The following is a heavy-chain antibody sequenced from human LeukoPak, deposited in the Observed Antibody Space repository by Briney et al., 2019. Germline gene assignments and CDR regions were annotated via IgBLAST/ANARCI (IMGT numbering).Heavy chain of an antibody. V-gene: IGHV3-30*04. CDR1: GFTFSSYA. Sequence: GGSLRLSCAASGFTFSSYAMHWVRQAPGKGLEWVAVISYDGSNKYYADSVKGRFTTSRDNSKNTLYLQMNSLRAEDTAVYYCARGDQYSSGWHDAFDIWGQGTMVTVSS. J-gene: IGHJ3*02. CDR2: ISYDGSNK. D-gene: IGHD6-19*01. CDR3: ARGDQYSSGWHDAFDI.